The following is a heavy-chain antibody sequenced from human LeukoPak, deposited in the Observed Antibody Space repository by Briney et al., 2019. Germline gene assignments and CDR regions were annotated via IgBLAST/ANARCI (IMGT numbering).Heavy chain of an antibody. D-gene: IGHD5-18*01. J-gene: IGHJ4*02. V-gene: IGHV4-59*01. CDR1: GGSISSYY. CDR3: AREGDTAMAFDY. CDR2: IYYSGST. Sequence: SETVSLTCTVSGGSISSYYWSWIGQPAGKGLEWIGYIYYSGSTNYNPSLKSRVTISVDTSKNQFSLKLSAVTAADTAVYYCAREGDTAMAFDYWGQGTLVTVSS.